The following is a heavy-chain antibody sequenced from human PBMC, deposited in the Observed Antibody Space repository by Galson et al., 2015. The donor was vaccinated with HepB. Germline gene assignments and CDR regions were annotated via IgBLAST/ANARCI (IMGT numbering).Heavy chain of an antibody. CDR3: AKGRKISSSWNPLFDY. J-gene: IGHJ4*02. CDR2: INPYSGDT. CDR1: GYSFTGYY. D-gene: IGHD6-13*01. V-gene: IGHV1-2*02. Sequence: QSGAEVKKPGESLKVSCKASGYSFTGYYMHWVRQAPGQGLEWMGWINPYSGDTTYAQNFQGRVTMTRDTSISTAYMELSSLTSDDTAMYYCAKGRKISSSWNPLFDYWGQGTLVTVSS.